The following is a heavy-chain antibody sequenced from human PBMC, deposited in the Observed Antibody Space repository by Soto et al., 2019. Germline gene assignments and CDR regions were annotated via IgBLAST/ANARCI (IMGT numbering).Heavy chain of an antibody. CDR2: IYPGDSDT. D-gene: IGHD6-19*01. V-gene: IGHV5-51*01. CDR1: GYSFTSYW. J-gene: IGHJ3*02. Sequence: PGESLKISCKGSGYSFTSYWIGWVRQMPGKGLEWMGIIYPGDSDTRYSPSFQGQVTISADKSISTVYLQWSSLKASDTAMYYCARPGYSSGWYDAFDIWGQGTMVTVSS. CDR3: ARPGYSSGWYDAFDI.